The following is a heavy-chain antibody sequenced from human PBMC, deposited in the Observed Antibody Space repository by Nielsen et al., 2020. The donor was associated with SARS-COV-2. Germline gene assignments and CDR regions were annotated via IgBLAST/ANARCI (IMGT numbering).Heavy chain of an antibody. V-gene: IGHV3-30*04. Sequence: GESLKISCAASGFTFSSYAMHWVRQAQGKGLEWVAVISYDGSNKYYADSVKGRFTISRDNSKNTLYLQMNSLRAEDTAVYYCARVNSGSYSGAFDIWGQGTMVTVSS. CDR3: ARVNSGSYSGAFDI. D-gene: IGHD1-26*01. J-gene: IGHJ3*02. CDR2: ISYDGSNK. CDR1: GFTFSSYA.